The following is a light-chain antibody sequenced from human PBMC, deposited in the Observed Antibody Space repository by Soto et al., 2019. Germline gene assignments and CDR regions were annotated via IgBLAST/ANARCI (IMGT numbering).Light chain of an antibody. CDR3: QQGYSSRWT. J-gene: IGKJ1*01. CDR1: QNIRSY. V-gene: IGKV1-39*01. CDR2: ATS. Sequence: DIQMTQSPSSLSASVGDRVTITCRASQNIRSYLNWYQQKPGKAPQLLIYATSSLQTGVPSRFSASGSGTDFSLVISDRQPEGSATYYCQQGYSSRWTSGRGTKVEI.